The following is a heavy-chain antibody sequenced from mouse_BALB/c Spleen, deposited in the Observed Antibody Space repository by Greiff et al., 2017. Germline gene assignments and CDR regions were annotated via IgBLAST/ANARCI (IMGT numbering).Heavy chain of an antibody. CDR2: ISTYYGDA. J-gene: IGHJ4*01. CDR3: ARSLRGGYAMDY. Sequence: QVQLKESGAELVRPGVSVKISCKGSGYTFTDYAMHWVKQSHAKSLEWIGVISTYYGDASYNQKFKGKATMTVDKSSSTAYMELARLTSEDSAIYYCARSLRGGYAMDYWGQGTSVTVSS. V-gene: IGHV1S137*01. D-gene: IGHD1-1*01. CDR1: GYTFTDYA.